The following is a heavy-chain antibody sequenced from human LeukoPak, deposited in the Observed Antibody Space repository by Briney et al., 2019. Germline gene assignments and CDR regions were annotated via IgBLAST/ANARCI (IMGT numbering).Heavy chain of an antibody. J-gene: IGHJ6*02. CDR2: ISGYNGNT. Sequence: ASVKVSCKASGYTFTNYGISWVRQAPGQGLEWMGWISGYNGNTHYAQKLQGRVTMTTDTSTSTAYMEVRSLRSDDTAVYYCARDVGNLFGMDAWGQGTTVTVSS. CDR3: ARDVGNLFGMDA. V-gene: IGHV1-18*01. D-gene: IGHD1-14*01. CDR1: GYTFTNYG.